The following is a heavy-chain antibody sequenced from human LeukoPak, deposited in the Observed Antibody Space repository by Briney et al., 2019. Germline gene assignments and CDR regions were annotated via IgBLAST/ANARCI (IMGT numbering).Heavy chain of an antibody. CDR1: GYSFTSYW. CDR2: IYPGDSNT. V-gene: IGHV5-51*01. J-gene: IGHJ6*02. D-gene: IGHD6-13*01. Sequence: GESLKISCQGSGYSFTSYWIGWVRQVPGKGLEWMGIIYPGDSNTRYSLSFQGQVTISADKSIRIAYLQWSSLKASDTAMYSCARTSRAAAGKNYYYGMDVWGQGTTVTVSS. CDR3: ARTSRAAAGKNYYYGMDV.